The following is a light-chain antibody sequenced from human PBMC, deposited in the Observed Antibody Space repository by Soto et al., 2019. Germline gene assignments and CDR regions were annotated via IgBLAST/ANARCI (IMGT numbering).Light chain of an antibody. CDR3: QQSNNWPYT. Sequence: EVMMTQSPATLSVCPGERATLSCRASQSVSDNLAWYQQKAGQAPRLLIYGASTRATGIPARFSGSGSGTDFTLTISSLQSEDFAVYYCQQSNNWPYTFGQGTKLDIK. J-gene: IGKJ2*01. CDR2: GAS. CDR1: QSVSDN. V-gene: IGKV3-15*01.